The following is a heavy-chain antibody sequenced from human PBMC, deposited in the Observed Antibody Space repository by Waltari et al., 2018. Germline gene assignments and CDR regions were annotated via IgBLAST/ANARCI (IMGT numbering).Heavy chain of an antibody. V-gene: IGHV4-34*01. CDR3: ARYILWRGDAFDI. CDR1: GGSFSGYY. J-gene: IGHJ3*02. Sequence: QVQLQQWGAGLLKPSETLSLTCAVYGGSFSGYYWSWIRQPPGKGLEWIGEINHSGSTNYNPALKSRVTISVDTSKNQFSLKLSSVTAADTAVYYCARYILWRGDAFDIWGQGTMVTVSS. D-gene: IGHD2-21*01. CDR2: INHSGST.